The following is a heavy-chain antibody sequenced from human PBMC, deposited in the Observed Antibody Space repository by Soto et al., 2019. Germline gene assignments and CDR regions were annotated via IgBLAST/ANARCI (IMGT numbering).Heavy chain of an antibody. Sequence: QLQLQESGPGLVKPSETLSLSCTVSGASISTSTNYWGWIRQPPGKGLEWIGSMYFGKSTFYNPSLKSRVTITEDTSKNQFTLNLSSVTAAYTAVYYCTSRKRQADCSAGNCYVRWWGQGTLVTVSS. J-gene: IGHJ1*01. CDR3: TSRKRQADCSAGNCYVRW. CDR2: MYFGKST. D-gene: IGHD2-2*01. CDR1: GASISTSTNY. V-gene: IGHV4-39*01.